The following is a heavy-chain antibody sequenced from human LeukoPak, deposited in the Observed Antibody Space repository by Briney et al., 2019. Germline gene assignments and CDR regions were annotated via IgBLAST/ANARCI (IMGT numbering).Heavy chain of an antibody. CDR2: IYFTGST. D-gene: IGHD4-17*01. Sequence: SETLSLTCTVSGASITTYYWSWIRQPPGKGLEWIGYIYFTGSTNYNPSLKSRVTKSVDTSKNQFSLKLTSVTAADTAVYYCARGSHYGDYGYWGQGTLVTVSS. CDR3: ARGSHYGDYGY. V-gene: IGHV4-59*08. CDR1: GASITTYY. J-gene: IGHJ4*02.